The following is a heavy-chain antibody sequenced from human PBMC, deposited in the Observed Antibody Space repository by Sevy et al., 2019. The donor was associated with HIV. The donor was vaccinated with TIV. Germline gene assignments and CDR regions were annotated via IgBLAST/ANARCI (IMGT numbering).Heavy chain of an antibody. J-gene: IGHJ2*01. CDR3: AKHYIHDIADGWYFDL. V-gene: IGHV3-23*01. Sequence: GGSLRLSCAASGFTFNNYAMSWVRQAPGKGLEGKGLEWVSTISGGGGGTYYADSVRGRFTISGDNSKNTLYLHVNSLTVEDTAVYYCAKHYIHDIADGWYFDLWGRGTLVTVSS. CDR1: GFTFNNYA. CDR2: ISGGGGGT. D-gene: IGHD4-4*01.